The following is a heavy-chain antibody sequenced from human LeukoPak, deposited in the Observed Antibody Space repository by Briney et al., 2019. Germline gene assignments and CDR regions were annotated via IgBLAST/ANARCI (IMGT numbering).Heavy chain of an antibody. V-gene: IGHV1-18*01. J-gene: IGHJ4*02. CDR1: GYTFTSYG. D-gene: IGHD3-22*01. Sequence: ASVKVSCKASGYTFTSYGISWVRQAPGQGLEWMGWISAYNGNTNYAQRLQGRVTMTTDTSTSTAYMELRSLRSDDTAVYYCARDNYYDSSGYYEDYWGQGTPVTVSS. CDR2: ISAYNGNT. CDR3: ARDNYYDSSGYYEDY.